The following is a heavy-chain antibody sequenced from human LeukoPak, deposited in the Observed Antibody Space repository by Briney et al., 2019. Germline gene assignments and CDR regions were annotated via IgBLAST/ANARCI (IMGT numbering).Heavy chain of an antibody. CDR2: IYYSGST. CDR3: ARVEIAAAAIHYFDY. CDR1: GGSISSYY. D-gene: IGHD6-13*01. Sequence: SETLSLTCSVSGGSISSYYWTWIRQPPGKGLEWIGFIYYSGSTYYNPSLKSRVTISVDTSKNQFSLKLSSVTAADTAVYYCARVEIAAAAIHYFDYWGQGTLVTVSS. V-gene: IGHV4-59*12. J-gene: IGHJ4*02.